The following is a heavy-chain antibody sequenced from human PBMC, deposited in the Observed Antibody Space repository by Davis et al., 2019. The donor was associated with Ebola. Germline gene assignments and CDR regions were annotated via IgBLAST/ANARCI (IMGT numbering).Heavy chain of an antibody. J-gene: IGHJ5*02. CDR1: GFTFSSYS. Sequence: GESLKISCAASGFTFSSYSMNWVRQAPGKGLEWVSLISSSGSYIYYADSVKGRFTISRDNAKKSLSLQMNSLRAEDTAVYYCARDCLGTSCSVSVDNWFDPWGQGILVTVSS. CDR3: ARDCLGTSCSVSVDNWFDP. CDR2: ISSSGSYI. V-gene: IGHV3-21*01. D-gene: IGHD2-2*01.